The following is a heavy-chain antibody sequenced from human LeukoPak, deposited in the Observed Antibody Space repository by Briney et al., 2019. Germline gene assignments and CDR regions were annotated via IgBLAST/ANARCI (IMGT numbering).Heavy chain of an antibody. Sequence: SETLSLTCTVSGGSISSSDYYWGWIRQPPGKGLEWIGSISYSGTTYYDPSLKSRVTISVDTSKNQFSLKLSSVTAADTAVYYCARDSKETMYSSSSGFDYWGLGALVTVSS. CDR3: ARDSKETMYSSSSGFDY. D-gene: IGHD6-6*01. CDR1: GGSISSSDYY. V-gene: IGHV4-39*07. J-gene: IGHJ4*02. CDR2: ISYSGTT.